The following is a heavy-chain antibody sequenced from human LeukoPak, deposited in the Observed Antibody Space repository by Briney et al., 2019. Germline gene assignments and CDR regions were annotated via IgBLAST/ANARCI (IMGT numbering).Heavy chain of an antibody. V-gene: IGHV4-39*07. Sequence: SETLSLTCTVSGGSISSSIYYWGWIRQPPGKGLEWIGSIYYSGSTYYNPSLKSRVTISVDTSKNQFSLKLSSVTAADTAVYYRARALGDYDDSSGYTMAFDIWGQGTMVTVSS. CDR3: ARALGDYDDSSGYTMAFDI. CDR1: GGSISSSIYY. CDR2: IYYSGST. J-gene: IGHJ3*02. D-gene: IGHD3-22*01.